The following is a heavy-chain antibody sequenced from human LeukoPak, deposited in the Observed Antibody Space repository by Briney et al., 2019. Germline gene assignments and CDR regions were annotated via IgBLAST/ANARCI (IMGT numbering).Heavy chain of an antibody. CDR2: INHSGST. D-gene: IGHD3-22*01. CDR1: GGSFSGYY. J-gene: IGHJ4*02. V-gene: IGHV4-34*01. Sequence: SETLSLTCAVYGGSFSGYYWSWIRQPPGKGLEWIGEINHSGSTNYNPSLKSRVTISVDTSRNQFSLKLSSMTAADTAVYYCAGDSSGTIPEDYWGQGTLVTVSS. CDR3: AGDSSGTIPEDY.